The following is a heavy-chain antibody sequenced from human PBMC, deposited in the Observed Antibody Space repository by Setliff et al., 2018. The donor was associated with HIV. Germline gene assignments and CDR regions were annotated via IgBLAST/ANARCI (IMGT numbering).Heavy chain of an antibody. CDR3: ARDSGTTVGATGPGY. V-gene: IGHV3-21*01. CDR1: GGSVSGHY. D-gene: IGHD1-26*01. Sequence: ETLSLTCAVYGGSVSGHYWGWFRQPPGKGLEWVSSISSTSDYIYYADSVKGRFTISRDNAKNSLYLQMDSLRVEDTAVYYCARDSGTTVGATGPGYWGQGTLVTVSS. J-gene: IGHJ4*02. CDR2: ISSTSDYI.